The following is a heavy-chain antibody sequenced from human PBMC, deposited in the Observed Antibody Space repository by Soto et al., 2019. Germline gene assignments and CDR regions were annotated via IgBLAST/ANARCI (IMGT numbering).Heavy chain of an antibody. CDR2: ISTYNGNT. CDR1: GYTFTSYD. Sequence: ASVKVSCKASGYTFTSYDISWLRQAPGQGLEWMGWISTYNGNTNYAQKLQGRVTMTTDTSTSTAYMELRSLRSNDTAVYYCARGFRVAATRWWFDPWGQGTLVTVSS. V-gene: IGHV1-18*01. J-gene: IGHJ5*02. D-gene: IGHD2-15*01. CDR3: ARGFRVAATRWWFDP.